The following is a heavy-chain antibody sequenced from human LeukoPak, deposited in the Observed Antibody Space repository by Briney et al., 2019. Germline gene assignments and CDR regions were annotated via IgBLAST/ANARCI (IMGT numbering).Heavy chain of an antibody. CDR1: GYTFTTYD. J-gene: IGHJ4*02. CDR2: MNPNSGNT. V-gene: IGHV1-8*01. D-gene: IGHD2-21*01. Sequence: ASVKVSCKASGYTFTTYDINWVRQATGQGLEWMAWMNPNSGNTGYAQKFQGRVTMTRNTSISTAYMELSSLRSEDTAVYYCARVAGNCGGDCYRLVYWGQGTLDTVAS. CDR3: ARVAGNCGGDCYRLVY.